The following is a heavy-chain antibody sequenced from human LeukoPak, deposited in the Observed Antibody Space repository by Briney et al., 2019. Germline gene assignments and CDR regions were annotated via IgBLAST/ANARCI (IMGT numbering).Heavy chain of an antibody. J-gene: IGHJ4*02. CDR3: ASWDVVSSGRFDY. V-gene: IGHV3-21*01. D-gene: IGHD3-10*01. Sequence: GVSLRLSCAASGFTFSSYSMNWVRQAPGKGLEWVSSISSSSSYIYYADSVKGRFTISRDNAKNSLYLQMNSLRAEDTAVYYCASWDVVSSGRFDYWGQGTLVTVSS. CDR2: ISSSSSYI. CDR1: GFTFSSYS.